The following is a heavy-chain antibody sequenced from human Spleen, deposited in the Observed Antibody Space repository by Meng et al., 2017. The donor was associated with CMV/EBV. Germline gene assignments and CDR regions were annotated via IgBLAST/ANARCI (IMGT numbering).Heavy chain of an antibody. D-gene: IGHD3-3*01. J-gene: IGHJ5*02. CDR2: ISGNGGST. CDR1: GFTFSSYA. CDR3: AKFSPFGGAGS. Sequence: GESLKISCAASGFTFSSYAMSWVRQAPGKGLERVSAISGNGGSTYYADSVKGRFTISRDNSKNTLYLQMNSLRAEDTAVYYCAKFSPFGGAGSWGQGTLVTVSS. V-gene: IGHV3-23*01.